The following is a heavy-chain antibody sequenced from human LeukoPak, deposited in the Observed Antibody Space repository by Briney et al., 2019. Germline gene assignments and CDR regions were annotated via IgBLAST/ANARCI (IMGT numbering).Heavy chain of an antibody. D-gene: IGHD3-9*01. V-gene: IGHV4-59*08. CDR1: GGSMNSYY. Sequence: SETLSLTCSVSGGSMNSYYWSWLRQSPGKGLEWIGYIYYCGSTNYNPSLKSRVTISVDTSKNQFSLKLSSVTAADTAVYYCARHVWLQPFDYWGQGTLVTVSS. CDR2: IYYCGST. CDR3: ARHVWLQPFDY. J-gene: IGHJ4*02.